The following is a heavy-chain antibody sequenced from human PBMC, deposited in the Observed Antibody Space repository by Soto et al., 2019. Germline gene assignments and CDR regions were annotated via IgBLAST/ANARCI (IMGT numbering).Heavy chain of an antibody. V-gene: IGHV3-53*01. CDR1: GFTVSTNY. CDR3: ASGQQVILRYYYGLDV. J-gene: IGHJ6*02. Sequence: QPGGSLRLSCAVSGFTVSTNYMSRVRQAPGKGLEWVSVIYYDDGSTYYADSVKGRFSISRDSSRNTLYLQMNSLRAEDTAVYYCASGQQVILRYYYGLDVWGQGTTVTVSS. D-gene: IGHD6-13*01. CDR2: IYYDDGST.